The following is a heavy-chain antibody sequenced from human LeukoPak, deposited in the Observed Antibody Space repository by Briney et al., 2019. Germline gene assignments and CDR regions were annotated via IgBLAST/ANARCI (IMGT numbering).Heavy chain of an antibody. CDR3: TRDDPYGASEY. J-gene: IGHJ4*02. V-gene: IGHV3-23*01. CDR2: SGGHTGGGT. Sequence: GGSLRLSCAASGFTFSSYGMHWVRQAPGKGLEWVANSGGHTGGGTNYASSVRGRFTLSGDNSKKTVYLQMNSLTAEDTAIYYCTRDDPYGASEYWGQGTLVTVSS. D-gene: IGHD4/OR15-4a*01. CDR1: GFTFSSYG.